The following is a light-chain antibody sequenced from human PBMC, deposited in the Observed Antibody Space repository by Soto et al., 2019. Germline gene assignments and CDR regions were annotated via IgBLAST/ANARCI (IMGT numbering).Light chain of an antibody. CDR2: EVI. CDR1: SSDIGGSNY. CDR3: SSYASDSSLV. Sequence: QSVLTQPASVSGSPGQSITISCTGASSDIGGSNYVSWFQQHPGKAPKLMIYEVINRPSGVSNRFSGSKSGNTASLTISGLQTEDEADYYCSSYASDSSLVFGTGTKVTAL. J-gene: IGLJ1*01. V-gene: IGLV2-14*01.